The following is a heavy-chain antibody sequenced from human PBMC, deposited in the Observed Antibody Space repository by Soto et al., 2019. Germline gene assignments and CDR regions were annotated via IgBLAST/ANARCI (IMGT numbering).Heavy chain of an antibody. CDR3: ASSFHSYGSYFDY. CDR2: IYYSGST. J-gene: IGHJ4*02. Sequence: QVQLQESGPGLLKPSQTLSLTCTVSGGSISSGDYYWSWIRQPPGKGLEWIGYIYYSGSTYYNPSLKSRVTISVDTSKNQFSLKLSSVTAADTAVYYCASSFHSYGSYFDYWGQGTLVTVSS. D-gene: IGHD5-18*01. V-gene: IGHV4-30-4*01. CDR1: GGSISSGDYY.